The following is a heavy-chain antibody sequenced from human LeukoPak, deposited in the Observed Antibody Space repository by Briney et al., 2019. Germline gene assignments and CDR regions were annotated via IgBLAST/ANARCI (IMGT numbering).Heavy chain of an antibody. CDR1: GFTFSSYS. J-gene: IGHJ4*02. CDR3: ARDLCGGDCYSAFDY. Sequence: GGSLRLSCAASGFTFSSYSMNWVRQAPGKGLEWVSSISSSSSYIYYADSVKGRFTISRDNAKNSLYLQMNSLRAEDTAVYYCARDLCGGDCYSAFDYWGQGTLVTVSS. D-gene: IGHD2-21*02. V-gene: IGHV3-21*01. CDR2: ISSSSSYI.